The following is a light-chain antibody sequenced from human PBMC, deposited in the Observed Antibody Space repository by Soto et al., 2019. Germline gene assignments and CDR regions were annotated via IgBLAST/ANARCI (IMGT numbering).Light chain of an antibody. J-gene: IGLJ2*01. V-gene: IGLV2-14*01. CDR1: SSDVGGYNY. Sequence: QSVLTQTASVSGSPGQSITISCTGTSSDVGGYNYVSWYQQHPGKAPKLIMYEVSNRPSGVSNRFSGSKSGNTASLIISGLQAEDEADYFCSSYTSSNTLGVFGGGTKVTVL. CDR2: EVS. CDR3: SSYTSSNTLGV.